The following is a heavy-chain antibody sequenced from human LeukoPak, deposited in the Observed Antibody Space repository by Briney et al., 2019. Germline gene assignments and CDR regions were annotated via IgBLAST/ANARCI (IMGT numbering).Heavy chain of an antibody. D-gene: IGHD3-3*01. Sequence: PGGSLRLSCAASGFTFSNYAMIWVRQAPEKGLEWVSAITGSGGGTYYADSVKGRFTISRDNSKNTLYLQMNSLRAEDTAVYYCAKDRERFLEWLLYNDYWGQGTLVTVSS. CDR3: AKDRERFLEWLLYNDY. CDR1: GFTFSNYA. J-gene: IGHJ4*02. CDR2: ITGSGGGT. V-gene: IGHV3-23*01.